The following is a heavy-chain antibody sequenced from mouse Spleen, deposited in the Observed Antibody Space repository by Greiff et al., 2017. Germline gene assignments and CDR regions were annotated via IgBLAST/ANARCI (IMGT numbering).Heavy chain of an antibody. J-gene: IGHJ1*01. Sequence: EVQVVESGGGLVKLGGSLKLSCAASGFTFSSYAMSWVRQTPEKRLEWVATISSGGGNTYYPDSVKGRFTISRDNAKNTLYLQMSSLKSEDTAMYYCARHDYYGSSYWYFDVWGAGTTVTVSS. CDR3: ARHDYYGSSYWYFDV. D-gene: IGHD1-1*01. V-gene: IGHV5-9-3*01. CDR1: GFTFSSYA. CDR2: ISSGGGNT.